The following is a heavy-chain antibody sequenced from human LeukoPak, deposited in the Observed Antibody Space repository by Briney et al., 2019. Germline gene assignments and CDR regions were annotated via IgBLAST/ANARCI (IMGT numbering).Heavy chain of an antibody. D-gene: IGHD4-17*01. V-gene: IGHV4-30-4*08. CDR2: IYYGGTT. J-gene: IGHJ5*02. Sequence: PSQTLSLTCAVSGNSISRSDYHWSWIRQPPGRGLEWIGYIYYGGTTYYNSSLKSRVTISVDTSKNQFSLKLRSVTAADTAVYYCARDLGIRSRAGNWFDPWGQGTLVTVSS. CDR1: GNSISRSDYH. CDR3: ARDLGIRSRAGNWFDP.